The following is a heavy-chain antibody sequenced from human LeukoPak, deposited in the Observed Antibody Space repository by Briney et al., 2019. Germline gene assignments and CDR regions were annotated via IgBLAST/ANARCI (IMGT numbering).Heavy chain of an antibody. CDR1: GYTLTELS. V-gene: IGHV1-24*01. Sequence: ASVKVSCKVSGYTLTELSMHWVRQAPGKGLEWMGGFDPADGETIYAQKFQGRVTMTEDTSTDTAYMELSSLRSEDTAVYYCATERLYCSGGSCYPFFDYWGQGTLVTVSS. J-gene: IGHJ4*02. D-gene: IGHD2-15*01. CDR3: ATERLYCSGGSCYPFFDY. CDR2: FDPADGET.